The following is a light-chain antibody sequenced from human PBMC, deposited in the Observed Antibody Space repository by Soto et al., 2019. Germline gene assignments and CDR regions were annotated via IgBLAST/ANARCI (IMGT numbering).Light chain of an antibody. CDR3: SSFRRSDTLGV. J-gene: IGLJ3*02. V-gene: IGLV2-14*01. CDR1: NSDVGGYNY. CDR2: EVS. Sequence: QSALTQPASVSGSPGQSITISCTGTNSDVGGYNYVSWYQQHPGKAPKLIIYEVSNRPSGVSNRFSGSKSGNTASLTISGLQAEDEADYYCSSFRRSDTLGVFGGGTKLTVL.